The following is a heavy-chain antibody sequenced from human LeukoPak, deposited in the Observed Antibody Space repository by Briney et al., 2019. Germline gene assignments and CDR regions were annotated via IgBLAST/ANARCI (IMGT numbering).Heavy chain of an antibody. D-gene: IGHD2-2*02. J-gene: IGHJ3*02. CDR3: AKDGYCSSTRCYKRGAGAFDI. CDR1: GFTFSNYA. V-gene: IGHV3-23*01. Sequence: GGSLRLSCAASGFTFSNYAMSWVRQAPGKGLEWVSAISGSGGSTYYADPVKGRFTISRDNSKNTLYLQMNSLIAEDTAVYYFAKDGYCSSTRCYKRGAGAFDIWGQGTMVTVSS. CDR2: ISGSGGST.